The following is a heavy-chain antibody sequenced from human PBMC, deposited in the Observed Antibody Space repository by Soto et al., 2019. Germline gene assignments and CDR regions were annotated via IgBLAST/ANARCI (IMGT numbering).Heavy chain of an antibody. CDR1: GFTFSSYW. J-gene: IGHJ4*02. CDR2: INEYGSVI. V-gene: IGHV3-74*01. CDR3: TRDIGGRGAY. D-gene: IGHD3-16*01. Sequence: DVQLVESGGGLVRPGGSLRLSCAASGFTFSSYWMHWVRQVPGKGLVWVSRINEYGSVINYADSVKGRFTIFRDNSKNPFYMEMNRLRAEDPAVYYCTRDIGGRGAYWGQGTLVNVSS.